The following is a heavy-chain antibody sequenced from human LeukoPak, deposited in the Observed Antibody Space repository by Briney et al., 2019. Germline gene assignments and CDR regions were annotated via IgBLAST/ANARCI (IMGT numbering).Heavy chain of an antibody. CDR3: ARRAVPAASAYYYYAMDV. Sequence: SSETLSLTCAVYRGSFSGYYWSWIRQPPGKGLEWIGEVNHSGSTDYKPSLKSRVTISVDTSKNQFSLKLTSVAAADTAVYYCARRAVPAASAYYYYAMDVWGQGTTVTVSS. V-gene: IGHV4-34*01. D-gene: IGHD2-2*01. J-gene: IGHJ6*02. CDR2: VNHSGST. CDR1: RGSFSGYY.